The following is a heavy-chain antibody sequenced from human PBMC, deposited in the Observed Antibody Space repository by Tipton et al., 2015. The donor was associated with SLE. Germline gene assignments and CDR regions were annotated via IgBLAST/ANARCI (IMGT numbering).Heavy chain of an antibody. CDR2: ISGSGGST. V-gene: IGHV3-23*01. CDR1: GFTFSSYA. J-gene: IGHJ4*02. Sequence: SLRLSCAASGFTFSSYAMSWVRQAPGKGLEWVSAISGSGGSTYYADSVKGRFTISRDNSKNTLYLQMNSLRAEDTAVYYCARDTVVVPAATLDYWGQGTLVTVSS. CDR3: ARDTVVVPAATLDY. D-gene: IGHD2-2*01.